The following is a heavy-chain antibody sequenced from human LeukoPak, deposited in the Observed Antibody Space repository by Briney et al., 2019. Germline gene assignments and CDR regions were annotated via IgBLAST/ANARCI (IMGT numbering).Heavy chain of an antibody. CDR2: IYYSGST. Sequence: SETLSLTCTVSGGSMSNYYWSWIRQPPGKGLEWIGYIYYSGSTNYNPSLRSRVTISVDTSKNKFSLKLRSVTAADTAVYYCARVCGGDCYPLGFDPWGQGTLVTVSS. J-gene: IGHJ5*02. D-gene: IGHD2-21*02. V-gene: IGHV4-59*01. CDR1: GGSMSNYY. CDR3: ARVCGGDCYPLGFDP.